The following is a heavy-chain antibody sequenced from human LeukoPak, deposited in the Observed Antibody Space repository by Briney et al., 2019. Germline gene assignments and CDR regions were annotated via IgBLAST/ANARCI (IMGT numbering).Heavy chain of an antibody. CDR3: ARLPAYCSSTNCYYDY. CDR1: GFTFSSYS. J-gene: IGHJ4*02. CDR2: ISSASGSI. Sequence: GGSLRLSCAASGFTFSSYSMDWVRQAPGKGLEWVSYISSASGSIYYADSVKGRFTISRDNAKNSLFLQMNSLRVEDTAVYYCARLPAYCSSTNCYYDYWGQGTLVTVSS. D-gene: IGHD2-2*01. V-gene: IGHV3-48*04.